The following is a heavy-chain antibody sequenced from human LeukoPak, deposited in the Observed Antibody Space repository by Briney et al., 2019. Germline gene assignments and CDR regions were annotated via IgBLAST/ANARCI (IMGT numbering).Heavy chain of an antibody. Sequence: GGSLRLSCAASGFTFSSYSMNWVRQAPGKGLEWVSSISSSSSYIYYADSVKGRFTISRDNAKNSLYLQMNSLRAEDTAVYYCARVRGYSYGHYEHVDYWGQGTLVTVSS. J-gene: IGHJ4*02. CDR1: GFTFSSYS. CDR2: ISSSSSYI. V-gene: IGHV3-21*01. D-gene: IGHD5-18*01. CDR3: ARVRGYSYGHYEHVDY.